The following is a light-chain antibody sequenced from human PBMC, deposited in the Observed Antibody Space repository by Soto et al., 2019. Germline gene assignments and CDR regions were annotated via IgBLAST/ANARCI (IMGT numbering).Light chain of an antibody. CDR1: QNVSRN. CDR2: DAS. Sequence: EIVLTQSPATMSLSPGERATLSCRTSQNVSRNLAWYQQKPGQAPRLLIYDASQRATGIAARFSGSGSGTDFTLTISSLEPEDFALYYCQHRSNWPAFGGGTKGDIK. V-gene: IGKV3-11*01. J-gene: IGKJ4*01. CDR3: QHRSNWPA.